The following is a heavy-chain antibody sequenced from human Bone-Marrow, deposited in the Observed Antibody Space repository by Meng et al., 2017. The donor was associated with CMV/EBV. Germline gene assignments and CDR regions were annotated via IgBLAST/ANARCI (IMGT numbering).Heavy chain of an antibody. D-gene: IGHD3-3*01. CDR1: GFTFSSYW. V-gene: IGHV3-7*01. CDR2: IKQDGSEK. J-gene: IGHJ4*02. CDR3: ARVGVTIFGVVIPFDY. Sequence: GESLKISCAASGFTFSSYWMSWVRQAPGKGLEWVANIKQDGSEKYYVDSVKGRFTISRDNAKNSLYLQMNSLRAEDTAVYYCARVGVTIFGVVIPFDYWGRGTLVNGAS.